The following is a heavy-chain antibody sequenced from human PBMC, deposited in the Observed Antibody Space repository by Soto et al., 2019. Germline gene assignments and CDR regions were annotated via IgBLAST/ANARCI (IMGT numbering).Heavy chain of an antibody. V-gene: IGHV3-23*01. J-gene: IGHJ5*02. CDR2: ISGSGSNT. Sequence: GGCLRLACAASGFTFSSHAMSWVRQAPGKGLEWVSAISGSGSNTYYADSVKGRFTISRDNSKITLYLQMNSLRAEDTAVYYCAKDGSLGGEDWFDPWGQGTLVTVSS. CDR3: AKDGSLGGEDWFDP. D-gene: IGHD3-16*01. CDR1: GFTFSSHA.